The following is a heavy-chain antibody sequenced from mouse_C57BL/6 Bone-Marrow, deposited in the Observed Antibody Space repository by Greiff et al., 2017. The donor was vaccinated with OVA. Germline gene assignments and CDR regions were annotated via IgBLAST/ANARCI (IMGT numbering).Heavy chain of an antibody. CDR2: IHPNSGST. D-gene: IGHD2-12*01. J-gene: IGHJ3*01. Sequence: QVQLKQPGAELVKPGASVKLSCKASGYTFTSYWMHWVKQRPGQGLEWIGMIHPNSGSTNYNEKFKSKATLTVDKSSSTAYMQLSSLTSEDSAVYYCARSLRRGFAYWGQGTLVTVSA. CDR3: ARSLRRGFAY. V-gene: IGHV1-64*01. CDR1: GYTFTSYW.